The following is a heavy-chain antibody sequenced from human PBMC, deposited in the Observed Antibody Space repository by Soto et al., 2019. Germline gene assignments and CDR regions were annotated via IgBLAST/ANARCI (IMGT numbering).Heavy chain of an antibody. Sequence: GGSLRLSCAASGFTFSDYYMSWIRQAPGKGLEWVSYISSSGSTIYYADSVKGRFTISRDNAKNSLYLQMNSLRAEDTAVYYCARYPTLLGDFWSGYYTGTLGGRGNYYYYMDVWGKGTTVTVSS. CDR3: ARYPTLLGDFWSGYYTGTLGGRGNYYYYMDV. J-gene: IGHJ6*03. V-gene: IGHV3-11*01. CDR1: GFTFSDYY. CDR2: ISSSGSTI. D-gene: IGHD3-3*01.